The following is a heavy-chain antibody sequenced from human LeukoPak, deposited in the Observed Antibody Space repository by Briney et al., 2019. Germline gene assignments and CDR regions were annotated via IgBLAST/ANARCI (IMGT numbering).Heavy chain of an antibody. D-gene: IGHD3-3*01. Sequence: SETLSLTCAVYGGSFSGYYWSWIRPPPGKGREWIGEINHSGSTNYNPSLKSRVTISVDTSKNQFSLKLSSVTAADTAVYYCAVTIFGVLFQHWGQGTLVTVSS. CDR2: INHSGST. V-gene: IGHV4-34*01. CDR3: AVTIFGVLFQH. J-gene: IGHJ1*01. CDR1: GGSFSGYY.